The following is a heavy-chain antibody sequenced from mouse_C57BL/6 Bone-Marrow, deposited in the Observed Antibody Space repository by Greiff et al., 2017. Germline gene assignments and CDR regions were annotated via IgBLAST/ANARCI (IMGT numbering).Heavy chain of an antibody. CDR3: ARDYGSSTSGVPYWYFDV. CDR2: IYPGGGYT. CDR1: GYTFTNYW. J-gene: IGHJ1*03. D-gene: IGHD1-1*01. V-gene: IGHV1-63*01. Sequence: LVESGAELVRPGTSVKMSCKASGYTFTNYWIGWAKQRPGHGLEWIGDIYPGGGYTNYNEKFKGKATLTADKSSSTAYMQFSSLTSEDSAIYYCARDYGSSTSGVPYWYFDVWGTGTTVTVSS.